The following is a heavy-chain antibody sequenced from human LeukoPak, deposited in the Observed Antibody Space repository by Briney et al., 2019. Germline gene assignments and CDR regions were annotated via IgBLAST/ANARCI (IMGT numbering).Heavy chain of an antibody. Sequence: GASVKVSCKASGYTFTSYGISWVRQAPGQGLEWMGWISAYNGNTNYAQKFQGRVTITRDTSASTAYMELSSLRSEDTAVYYCARAWYYYGSGSYLGYFDYWGQGTLVTVSS. J-gene: IGHJ4*02. CDR3: ARAWYYYGSGSYLGYFDY. CDR1: GYTFTSYG. CDR2: ISAYNGNT. V-gene: IGHV1-18*01. D-gene: IGHD3-10*01.